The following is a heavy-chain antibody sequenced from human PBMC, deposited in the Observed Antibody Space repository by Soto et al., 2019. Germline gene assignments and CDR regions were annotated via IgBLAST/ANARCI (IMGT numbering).Heavy chain of an antibody. CDR2: INPSGGST. D-gene: IGHD3-10*01. CDR1: GYTFTGYY. J-gene: IGHJ1*01. CDR3: AGAFGSGTYVGEYFKS. V-gene: IGHV1-46*01. Sequence: ASVKVSCKASGYTFTGYYMHWVRQAPGQGPEWMGMINPSGGSTRYAQKFQGRVTMTRDTSTNTVYMELSSLRSEDTAVYYCAGAFGSGTYVGEYFKSWGQGTLVTVSS.